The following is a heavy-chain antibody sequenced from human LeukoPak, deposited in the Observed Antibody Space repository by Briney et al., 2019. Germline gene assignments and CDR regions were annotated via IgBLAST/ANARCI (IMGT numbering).Heavy chain of an antibody. CDR1: GGSISSGGYS. J-gene: IGHJ5*02. V-gene: IGHV4-30-2*01. CDR3: ARDYGGNSGWFDP. CDR2: IYHSGST. D-gene: IGHD4-23*01. Sequence: SQTLSLTCAVSGGSISSGGYSWSWIRQPPGKGLEWIGYIYHSGSTYYSPSLKSRVTISVDRSKNQFSLKLSSVTAADTAVYYCARDYGGNSGWFDPWGQGTLVTVSS.